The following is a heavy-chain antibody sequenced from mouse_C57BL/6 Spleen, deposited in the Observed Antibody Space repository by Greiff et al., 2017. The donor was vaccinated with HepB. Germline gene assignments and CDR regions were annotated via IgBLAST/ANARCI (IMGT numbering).Heavy chain of an antibody. Sequence: EVQLVESGPGLVKPSQSLSLTCSVTGYSITSGYYWNWIRQFPGNKLEWMGYISYDGSNNYNPSLKNRISITRDTSKNQFFLKLNSVTTEDTATYYCAREGNYGNYPAYWGQGTLVTVSA. CDR3: AREGNYGNYPAY. D-gene: IGHD2-1*01. CDR1: GYSITSGYY. CDR2: ISYDGSN. J-gene: IGHJ3*01. V-gene: IGHV3-6*01.